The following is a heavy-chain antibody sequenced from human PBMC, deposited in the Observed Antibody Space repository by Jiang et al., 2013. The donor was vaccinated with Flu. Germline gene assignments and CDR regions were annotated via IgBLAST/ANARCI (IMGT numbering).Heavy chain of an antibody. V-gene: IGHV4-39*01. CDR3: ARHPSHSHFDY. Sequence: PGLVKPSETLSLTCTVSGDSISTGSYYWGWIRQPPGKGLEWIGSIYYDGSTYYNPSLKSRVTISVDTSKNQFSLNLSSVTAADTAVYYCARHPSHSHFDYWGQGTLVTVSS. J-gene: IGHJ4*02. CDR2: IYYDGST. CDR1: GDSISTGSYY.